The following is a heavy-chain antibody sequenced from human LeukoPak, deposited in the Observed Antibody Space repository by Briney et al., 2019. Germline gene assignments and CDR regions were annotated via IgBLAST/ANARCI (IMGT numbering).Heavy chain of an antibody. Sequence: GGSLRLSCAASGFTFSSYWMSWVRQAPGKGLEWVANIKQDGSEKYYVDSVKGRFTISRDNAKNSLYLQMNSLRAEDTAVHYCSRVDHYGSGSYYDDYWGQGTLVTVSS. D-gene: IGHD3-10*01. CDR2: IKQDGSEK. CDR1: GFTFSSYW. CDR3: SRVDHYGSGSYYDDY. J-gene: IGHJ4*02. V-gene: IGHV3-7*01.